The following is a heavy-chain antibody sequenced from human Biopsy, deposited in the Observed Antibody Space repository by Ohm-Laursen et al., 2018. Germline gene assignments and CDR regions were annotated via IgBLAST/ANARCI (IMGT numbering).Heavy chain of an antibody. D-gene: IGHD3-10*01. J-gene: IGHJ4*02. CDR2: IRSKAKSYAT. V-gene: IGHV3-73*01. Sequence: SLRLSCSASGFTFSASAVHWVRQASGKGLEWVGSIRSKAKSYATAYAASVTGRFTISRDDSKYTAYLQMNSLKTEDTAVYYCTLEGAGFDNWGQGTLFTVSS. CDR1: GFTFSASA. CDR3: TLEGAGFDN.